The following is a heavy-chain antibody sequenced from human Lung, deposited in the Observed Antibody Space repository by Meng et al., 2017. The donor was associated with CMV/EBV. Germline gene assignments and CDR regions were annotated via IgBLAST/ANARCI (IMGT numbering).Heavy chain of an antibody. Sequence: HLHPSGPGLGKPSQPLSLPCATSGDIVSSNSAAWHWIRQSPSRGLEWLGRTYYRSKWYHEYAVSVKSRITISPDTPKNQFSLQLNSMTPEDTAAYYCARGINGGCGDWGQGTLVTVSS. D-gene: IGHD4-23*01. J-gene: IGHJ4*02. CDR3: ARGINGGCGD. CDR1: GDIVSSNSAA. V-gene: IGHV6-1*01. CDR2: TYYRSKWYH.